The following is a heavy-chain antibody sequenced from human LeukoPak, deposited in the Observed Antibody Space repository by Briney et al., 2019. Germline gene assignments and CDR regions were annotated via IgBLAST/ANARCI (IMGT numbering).Heavy chain of an antibody. D-gene: IGHD6-19*01. V-gene: IGHV3-30-3*01. CDR2: ISYDGTNK. CDR3: ARSTSGWKLDY. Sequence: SLRLSCTASGFSFSTHALHWVRQAPGEGLEWVAVISYDGTNKYHAKSVKGRFTISRDNSKNTLYLQMNSPRVDDTAVYYCARSTSGWKLDYWGQGTLVTVSS. J-gene: IGHJ4*02. CDR1: GFSFSTHA.